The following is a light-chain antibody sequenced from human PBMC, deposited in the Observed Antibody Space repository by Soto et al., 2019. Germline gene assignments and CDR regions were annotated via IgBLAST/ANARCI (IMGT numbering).Light chain of an antibody. CDR2: GAS. V-gene: IGKV3-15*01. CDR3: QQCGSSST. Sequence: EIVMTQSPATLSVSPGERATLSCRASQSVSSNLAWYQQKPGQAPRLLIYGASTGATGIPARFSGSGSGTEFTLTISRLEPEDFAVYYCQQCGSSSTFGQGTRLEI. CDR1: QSVSSN. J-gene: IGKJ5*01.